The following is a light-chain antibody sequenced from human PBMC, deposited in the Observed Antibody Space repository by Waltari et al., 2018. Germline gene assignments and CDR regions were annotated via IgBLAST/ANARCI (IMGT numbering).Light chain of an antibody. CDR1: QSVLHSSNNKNY. J-gene: IGKJ5*01. CDR2: WAA. CDR3: QQYYSTPIT. Sequence: DIVMTQSPDSLAVSLGERATINCKSSQSVLHSSNNKNYLTWYQQKPGQPPKLLIYWAATRESGVPDRFSGSGSGTEFTLTISSLQAADVAVYYCQQYYSTPITFGQGTRLEIK. V-gene: IGKV4-1*01.